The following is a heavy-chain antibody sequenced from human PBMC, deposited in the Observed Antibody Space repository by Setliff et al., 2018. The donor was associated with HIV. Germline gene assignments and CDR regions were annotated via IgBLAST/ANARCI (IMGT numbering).Heavy chain of an antibody. Sequence: PGESLKISCKGSGYSFTNYWIGWVRQMPWKGLEWMGIIYPGDSDTRYSPSFQGQVTISADKSISTAYLQWSSLKASDTAMYYCARLSVVTATRIYYFDYWGQGTLVTVSS. J-gene: IGHJ4*02. CDR3: ARLSVVTATRIYYFDY. V-gene: IGHV5-51*01. CDR2: IYPGDSDT. CDR1: GYSFTNYW. D-gene: IGHD2-21*02.